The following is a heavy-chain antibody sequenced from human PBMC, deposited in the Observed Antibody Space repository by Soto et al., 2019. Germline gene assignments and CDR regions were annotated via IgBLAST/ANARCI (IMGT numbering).Heavy chain of an antibody. CDR1: GGSISSSNW. D-gene: IGHD1-26*01. CDR3: ATVSGSYYYGTAV. V-gene: IGHV4-4*02. CDR2: IYHSGST. Sequence: QVQLQESGPGLVKPSGTLSLTCAVSGGSISSSNWWSWVRQPPGKGLEWIGEIYHSGSTNYNPSLQSRVPIPVPKSKTQLSLKLSSVPAADTAVYYFATVSGSYYYGTAVWGQGPTVTVSS. J-gene: IGHJ6*02.